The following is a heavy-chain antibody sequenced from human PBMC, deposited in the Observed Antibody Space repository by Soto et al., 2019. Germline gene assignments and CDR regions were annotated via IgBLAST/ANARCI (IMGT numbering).Heavy chain of an antibody. CDR3: ARDPPEWQQQLAPGMDV. Sequence: QVQLVESGGGLVKPGGSLRLSCAASGFTFSDYYMSWIRQAPGKGLEWVSYISSSGSTIYYADPVKGRFTISRDNAKNSLYLQMNSLRAEDTAVYYCARDPPEWQQQLAPGMDVWGKGTTVTVSS. V-gene: IGHV3-11*01. J-gene: IGHJ6*04. D-gene: IGHD6-13*01. CDR1: GFTFSDYY. CDR2: ISSSGSTI.